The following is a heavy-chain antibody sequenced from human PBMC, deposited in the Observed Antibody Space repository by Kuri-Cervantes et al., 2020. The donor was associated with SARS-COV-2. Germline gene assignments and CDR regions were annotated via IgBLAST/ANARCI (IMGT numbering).Heavy chain of an antibody. CDR1: GFTFSSYA. CDR3: ARDLYMRRLDAFDI. V-gene: IGHV3-30-3*01. Sequence: GESLKISCAASGFTFSSYAMHWVRQAQGKGLEWVAVISYDGSNKYYADSVKGRFTISRDNSKNTLYLQMNSLRAEDTAVYYCARDLYMRRLDAFDIWGQGTMVTVSS. D-gene: IGHD1-1*01. J-gene: IGHJ3*02. CDR2: ISYDGSNK.